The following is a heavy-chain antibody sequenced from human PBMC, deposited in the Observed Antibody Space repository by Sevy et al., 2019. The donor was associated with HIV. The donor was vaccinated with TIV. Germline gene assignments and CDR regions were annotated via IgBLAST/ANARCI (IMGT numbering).Heavy chain of an antibody. CDR2: ISSSSSYT. CDR1: GFTFSDYY. J-gene: IGHJ4*02. V-gene: IGHV3-11*06. D-gene: IGHD3-10*01. Sequence: GGSLRLSCAASGFTFSDYYMSWIRQAPGKGLEWVSYISSSSSYTNYADSVKGRFTISRDNAKNSLYLQMNSLRAEDTAVYYCATLSKRERITMVRGVPGIDYWGQGTLVTVSS. CDR3: ATLSKRERITMVRGVPGIDY.